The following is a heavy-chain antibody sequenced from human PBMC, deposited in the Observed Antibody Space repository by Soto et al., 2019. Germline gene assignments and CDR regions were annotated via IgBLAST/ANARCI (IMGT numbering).Heavy chain of an antibody. D-gene: IGHD1-26*01. Sequence: SETLSLTCAVSGGSISSGGYSWSWIRQPPGKGLEWIGYIYHSGRTYYNPSLKSRVTISVDTSKNQFSLKLSSVTAADTAVYYCAREAGRWELHGAFEIWGQGTMVTVSS. J-gene: IGHJ3*02. CDR1: GGSISSGGYS. V-gene: IGHV4-30-2*01. CDR3: AREAGRWELHGAFEI. CDR2: IYHSGRT.